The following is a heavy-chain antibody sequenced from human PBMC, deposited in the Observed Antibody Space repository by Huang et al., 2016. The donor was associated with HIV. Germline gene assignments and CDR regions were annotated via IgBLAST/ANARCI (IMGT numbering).Heavy chain of an antibody. J-gene: IGHJ4*02. D-gene: IGHD3-3*01. CDR1: GFKFSNYG. V-gene: IGHV3-30*18. CDR3: AKDNQQQVRFLQWSLPTRGTHFDS. CDR2: ISYDGTDK. Sequence: QVQLVESGGGVAQPGTSLRLSCAASGFKFSNYGMNWVRQAPGKGLEGVGFISYDGTDKHTADSVKGRFTVSRDNSNNTLYLQTTSLRVEDAAVYYCAKDNQQQVRFLQWSLPTRGTHFDSWGQGTLVTVSS.